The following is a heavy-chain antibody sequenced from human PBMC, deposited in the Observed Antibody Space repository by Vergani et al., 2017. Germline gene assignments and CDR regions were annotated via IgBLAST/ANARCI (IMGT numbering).Heavy chain of an antibody. J-gene: IGHJ4*02. CDR1: GGTFSSYA. Sequence: QVQLVQSGAEVKKPGSSVKVSCKASGGTFSSYAISWVRQAPGQGLEWMGGIIPIFGTANYAQKFQGRVTITADESTSTAYMELSSLRFEDTAVYYCASVGRGYSSSWNPYYFDYWGQGTLVTVSS. CDR2: IIPIFGTA. CDR3: ASVGRGYSSSWNPYYFDY. V-gene: IGHV1-69*01. D-gene: IGHD6-13*01.